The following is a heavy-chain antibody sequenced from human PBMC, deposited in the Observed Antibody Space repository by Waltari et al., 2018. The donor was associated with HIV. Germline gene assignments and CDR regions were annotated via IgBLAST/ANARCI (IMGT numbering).Heavy chain of an antibody. CDR2: IGYDGSKK. J-gene: IGHJ4*02. Sequence: VQLVESGGGVVQPGRSLRLSGSAPGLISTILDFHWVRQAPGKGLEWVAVIGYDGSKKDYADSVKGRFTISRDNSKNTLYLQMNSLRAEDTAVYYCARDSHYYDSTPFDYWGQGTLVTVSS. D-gene: IGHD3-22*01. CDR3: ARDSHYYDSTPFDY. V-gene: IGHV3-33*01. CDR1: GLISTILD.